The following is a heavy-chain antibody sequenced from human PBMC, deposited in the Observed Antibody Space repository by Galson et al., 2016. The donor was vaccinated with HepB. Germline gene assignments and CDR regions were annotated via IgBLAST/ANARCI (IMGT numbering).Heavy chain of an antibody. J-gene: IGHJ4*02. V-gene: IGHV4-34*09. CDR3: ARETGGVRGVDRKIDY. CDR2: INLGGST. CDR1: GGSFSGYY. Sequence: TLSLTCAVYGGSFSGYYWTWIRQPPGEGLEWIGEINLGGSTNCNASLKSRLIISVDTSKNQFSLKLSSVTAADTAVYYCARETGGVRGVDRKIDYWGQGTLVTVSS. D-gene: IGHD3-10*01.